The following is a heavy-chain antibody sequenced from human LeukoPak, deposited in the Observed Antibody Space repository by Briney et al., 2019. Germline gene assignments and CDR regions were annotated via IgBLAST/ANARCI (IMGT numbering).Heavy chain of an antibody. CDR2: ISAYNGNT. Sequence: GASVKVSCKASGYTFTSYGISWVRQAPGQGLEWMGWISAYNGNTNYAQKLQGRVTMTTDTSTSTAYMELRSLRSDDTAVYYCAKFLYSSSWYLGGDYYYYMDVWAKGPRSPSP. CDR3: AKFLYSSSWYLGGDYYYYMDV. J-gene: IGHJ6*03. V-gene: IGHV1-18*01. CDR1: GYTFTSYG. D-gene: IGHD6-13*01.